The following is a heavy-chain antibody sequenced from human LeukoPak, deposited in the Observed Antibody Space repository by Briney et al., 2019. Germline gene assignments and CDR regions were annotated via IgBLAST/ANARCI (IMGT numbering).Heavy chain of an antibody. CDR2: IFYTGST. CDR1: AGSMSGHF. V-gene: IGHV4-59*11. D-gene: IGHD2/OR15-2a*01. J-gene: IGHJ4*02. CDR3: ARDNRSAWYFDY. Sequence: PSETLSLTCTVSAGSMSGHFWSWVRQSPGKGLEWIGNIFYTGSTNYNSSLKSRITISVDTSKNQFSPKLNSVTAADTAVYYCARDNRSAWYFDYWGQGTLVTVSS.